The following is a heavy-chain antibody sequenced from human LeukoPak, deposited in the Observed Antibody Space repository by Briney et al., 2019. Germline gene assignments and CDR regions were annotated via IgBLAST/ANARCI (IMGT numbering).Heavy chain of an antibody. V-gene: IGHV4-39*07. Sequence: SETLSLTCTVSGGSISSSSYYWGWIRPPPGKGLEWIGSIYYSGSTYYNPSLKSRVTISVDRSKNQFSLKLSSVTAADTAVYYCASALLWFGELVGAFDIWGQGTMVTVSS. CDR1: GGSISSSSYY. CDR3: ASALLWFGELVGAFDI. D-gene: IGHD3-10*01. CDR2: IYYSGST. J-gene: IGHJ3*02.